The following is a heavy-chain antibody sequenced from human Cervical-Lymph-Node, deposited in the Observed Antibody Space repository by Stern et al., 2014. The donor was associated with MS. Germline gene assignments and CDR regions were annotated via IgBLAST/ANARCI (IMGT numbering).Heavy chain of an antibody. CDR3: AHIPSRSSYYDFWSGYSTYYFDY. D-gene: IGHD3-3*01. CDR1: GFSLSTSGVG. Sequence: QVTLKESGPTLVKPTQTLTLTCTFSGFSLSTSGVGVGWIRQPPGKALEWLALIYWDDDKRYSPSLKSRLTITKDTSKNQVVLTMTNMDPVDTATYYCAHIPSRSSYYDFWSGYSTYYFDYWGQGTLVTVSS. J-gene: IGHJ4*02. CDR2: IYWDDDK. V-gene: IGHV2-5*02.